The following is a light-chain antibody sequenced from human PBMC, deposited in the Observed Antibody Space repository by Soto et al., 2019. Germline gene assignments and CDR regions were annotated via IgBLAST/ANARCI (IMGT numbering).Light chain of an antibody. CDR1: SSDVGAYNY. CDR3: TSWTTSTTMK. Sequence: QSPLTQPASVSGSPGQSITISCTGSSSDVGAYNYVSWYQQHPGKAPKLMIYDVNIRPSGVSNRFSGSKSGNTASLTISGLQAEDDADYYCTSWTTSTTMKFGGGTKLTVL. V-gene: IGLV2-14*01. J-gene: IGLJ2*01. CDR2: DVN.